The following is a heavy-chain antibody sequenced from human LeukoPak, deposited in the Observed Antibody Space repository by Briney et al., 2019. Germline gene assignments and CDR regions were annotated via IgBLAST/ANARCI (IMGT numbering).Heavy chain of an antibody. CDR2: IYTSGST. CDR1: GDSISSGTYY. J-gene: IGHJ4*02. V-gene: IGHV4-61*02. CDR3: SRAKRWLPFDY. Sequence: PSQTLSLTCTVSGDSISSGTYYWSWIRQPAGKGLEWIRRIYTSGSTNYNPSLKSRVTISVDTSKNQFSLKLDSVTAADTAVYYCSRAKRWLPFDYWGQGTLVTVSS. D-gene: IGHD5-24*01.